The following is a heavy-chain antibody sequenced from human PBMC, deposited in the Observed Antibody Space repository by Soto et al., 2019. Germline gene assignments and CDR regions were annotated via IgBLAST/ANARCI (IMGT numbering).Heavy chain of an antibody. D-gene: IGHD6-6*01. CDR2: IGTAGDT. CDR3: ARVNRERLAARPLNHYVMDV. J-gene: IGHJ6*02. Sequence: GGSLRLSCAASGFTFSSYDMHWVRQATGKGLEWVSAIGTAGDTYYPGSVKGRFTISRENAKNSLYLQMNSLRAEDTAVYYCARVNRERLAARPLNHYVMDVWGQGSTVIVSS. V-gene: IGHV3-13*01. CDR1: GFTFSSYD.